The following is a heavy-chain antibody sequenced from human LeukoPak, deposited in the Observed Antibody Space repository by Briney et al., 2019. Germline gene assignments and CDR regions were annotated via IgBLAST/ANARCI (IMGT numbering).Heavy chain of an antibody. CDR1: GFIFRTYS. Sequence: PGGSLRLSCVTSGFIFRTYSMTWVRQAPGKGLEWVAVIAYDGSNKYYADSVKGRFTISRDNSKNTLYLQMNSLRAEDTAVYYCARDRYYYDSSGYYLDYWGQGTLVTVSS. CDR3: ARDRYYYDSSGYYLDY. CDR2: IAYDGSNK. D-gene: IGHD3-22*01. J-gene: IGHJ4*02. V-gene: IGHV3-30*04.